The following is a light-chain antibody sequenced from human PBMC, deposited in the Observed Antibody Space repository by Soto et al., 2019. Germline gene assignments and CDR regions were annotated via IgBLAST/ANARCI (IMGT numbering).Light chain of an antibody. CDR3: QQYDTYSRT. Sequence: EIQMTQSPSSLSASLGDRVTITCQASQDINDYSNWYQQKPGKAPRLLIYGASFLEVGVPSRFSGSGSGTHFTLTISSLQPEDVATYYCQQYDTYSRTFGQGTKLEI. V-gene: IGKV1-33*01. CDR1: QDINDY. J-gene: IGKJ2*01. CDR2: GAS.